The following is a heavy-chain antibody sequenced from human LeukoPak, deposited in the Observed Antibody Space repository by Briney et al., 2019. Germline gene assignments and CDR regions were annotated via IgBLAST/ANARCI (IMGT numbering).Heavy chain of an antibody. D-gene: IGHD3-10*01. Sequence: GGSLRLSCAASGFTFSSYSMNWVRQAPGKGLEWVSSISSSSSYIYYADSVKGRFTISRGNAKNSLYLQMNSLRAEDTAVYYCARDAGYYYGSGSSSDYWGQGTLVTVSS. CDR2: ISSSSSYI. CDR3: ARDAGYYYGSGSSSDY. CDR1: GFTFSSYS. V-gene: IGHV3-21*01. J-gene: IGHJ4*02.